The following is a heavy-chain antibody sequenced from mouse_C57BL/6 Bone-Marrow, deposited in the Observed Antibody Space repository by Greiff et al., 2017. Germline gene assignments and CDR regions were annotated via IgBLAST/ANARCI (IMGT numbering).Heavy chain of an antibody. CDR2: ISSGSSTI. D-gene: IGHD2-1*01. V-gene: IGHV5-17*01. CDR1: GFTFSDYG. Sequence: EVMLVESGGGLVKPGGSLKLSCAASGFTFSDYGMHWVRQAPEKGLEWVAYISSGSSTIYYADTVKGRFTISRDNAKNTLFLQMTSLRSEDTAMYYCARPRGNFFDYWGQGTTLTVSS. CDR3: ARPRGNFFDY. J-gene: IGHJ2*01.